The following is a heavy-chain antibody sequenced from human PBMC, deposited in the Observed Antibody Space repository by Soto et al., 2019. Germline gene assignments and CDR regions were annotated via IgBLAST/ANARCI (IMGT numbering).Heavy chain of an antibody. D-gene: IGHD2-21*02. Sequence: PSETLSLTCAVYGGSFSGYYWSWIRQPPGKGLEWIGEINHSGSTNYNPSLKNRVTISVDTSKNQFSLKLRSVTAADTAVYYCARANIVVVTARLYYYYGTDVWGQGTTVTVSS. CDR3: ARANIVVVTARLYYYYGTDV. CDR2: INHSGST. V-gene: IGHV4-34*01. J-gene: IGHJ6*02. CDR1: GGSFSGYY.